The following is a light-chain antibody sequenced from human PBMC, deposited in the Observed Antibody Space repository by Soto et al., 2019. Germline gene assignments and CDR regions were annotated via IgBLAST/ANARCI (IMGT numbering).Light chain of an antibody. Sequence: QSVLTQPPSVSGSPGQSVAISCTGNSSYVGSYNRVSWYQQPPGTAPKVMIYEVSNRPSGVPDRFSGSKSGNTASLTISGLQAEDEADYYCSSYTSSSTYVFGTGTKVTVL. CDR2: EVS. CDR3: SSYTSSSTYV. V-gene: IGLV2-18*02. J-gene: IGLJ1*01. CDR1: SSYVGSYNR.